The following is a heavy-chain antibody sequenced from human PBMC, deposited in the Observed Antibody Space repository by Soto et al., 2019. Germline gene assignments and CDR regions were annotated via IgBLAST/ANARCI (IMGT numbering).Heavy chain of an antibody. D-gene: IGHD1-26*01. J-gene: IGHJ4*02. V-gene: IGHV4-61*01. CDR1: EAKGISQTQF. Sequence: TLSDTGRVAEAKGISQTQFWTKTRQPPGKGLEWIGYMYYSGITNSNPALKSRVTLSVDRSRNQFSLSLNSVTAADTAVYYCAREDMSGTYYVDDLGPGTQVTIS. CDR2: MYYSGIT. CDR3: AREDMSGTYYVDD.